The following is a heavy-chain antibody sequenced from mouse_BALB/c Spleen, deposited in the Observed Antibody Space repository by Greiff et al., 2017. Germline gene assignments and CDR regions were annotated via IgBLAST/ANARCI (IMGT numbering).Heavy chain of an antibody. V-gene: IGHV2-5-1*01. J-gene: IGHJ2*01. D-gene: IGHD2-14*01. CDR3: AKEGYDVSFDY. CDR2: IWRGGST. CDR1: GFSLSSYG. Sequence: VQLQESGPSLVQPSQSLSITCTVSGFSLSSYGVHWVRQSPGKGLEWLGVIWRGGSTDYNAAFMSRLSITKDNSKSQVFFKMNSLQADDTAIYYCAKEGYDVSFDYWGQGTTLTVSS.